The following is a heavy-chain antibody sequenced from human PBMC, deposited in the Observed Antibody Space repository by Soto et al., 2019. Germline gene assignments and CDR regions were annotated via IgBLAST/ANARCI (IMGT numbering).Heavy chain of an antibody. CDR1: GYSFTTNW. Sequence: GESLKISCQVSGYSFTTNWVAWVRQRPGKGLEWMGSIFPDDSDTRYSPSFQGQVTISVDKAVTTAYLQWSSLKASDSAMYYCARLIGSSSWFDLWGQGALVTVSS. CDR2: IFPDDSDT. J-gene: IGHJ5*02. CDR3: ARLIGSSSWFDL. V-gene: IGHV5-51*01. D-gene: IGHD2-2*01.